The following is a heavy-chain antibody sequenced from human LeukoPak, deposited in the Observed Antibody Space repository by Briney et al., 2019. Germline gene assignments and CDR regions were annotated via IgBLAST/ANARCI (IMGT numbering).Heavy chain of an antibody. CDR1: GFSFSDYA. J-gene: IGHJ6*03. D-gene: IGHD2-2*03. CDR3: AKDGYCASTSCYYYYMDV. CDR2: ISGSGFST. V-gene: IGHV3-23*01. Sequence: PGGSLRLSCAASGFSFSDYAMSWVRQAPGKGLEWVSGISGSGFSTYYPESEKGRFTISRDNSKNTLYLQMNSLRAEDTAVYYCAKDGYCASTSCYYYYMDVWGKGTTVTVSS.